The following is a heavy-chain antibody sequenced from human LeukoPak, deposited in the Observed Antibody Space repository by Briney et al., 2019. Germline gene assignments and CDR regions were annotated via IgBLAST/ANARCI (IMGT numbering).Heavy chain of an antibody. CDR3: TSGDYDFWSGSLGPGY. D-gene: IGHD3-3*01. V-gene: IGHV3-49*04. CDR2: IRSKVYGGTT. Sequence: PGGSLRLSCTASGFTFDAYAMNWVRQAPGKGLEWVGFIRSKVYGGTTEYAASVKGRFTISRDDSKSIAYLQMNNLKTEDTAVYYCTSGDYDFWSGSLGPGYWGQGTLVTVSS. J-gene: IGHJ4*02. CDR1: GFTFDAYA.